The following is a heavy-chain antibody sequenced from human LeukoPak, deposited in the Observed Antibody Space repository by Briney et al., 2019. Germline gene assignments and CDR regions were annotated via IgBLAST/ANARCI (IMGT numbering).Heavy chain of an antibody. Sequence: GRSLRLSCVASGFTFSAYAMNWVRHAPGKGLEWVSVISGSGDTTYYADSVRGRFTISRDNSKNTLYLQMSSLRAEDTAVYYCAKVSQSGSSVATLWYFDYWGQGTLVTVSS. CDR2: ISGSGDTT. V-gene: IGHV3-23*01. D-gene: IGHD1-26*01. CDR1: GFTFSAYA. J-gene: IGHJ4*02. CDR3: AKVSQSGSSVATLWYFDY.